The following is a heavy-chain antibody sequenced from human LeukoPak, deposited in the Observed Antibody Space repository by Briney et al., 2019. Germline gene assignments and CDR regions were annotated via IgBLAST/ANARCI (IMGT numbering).Heavy chain of an antibody. J-gene: IGHJ3*02. D-gene: IGHD6-13*01. CDR3: ARVGIAAAGIDAFDI. V-gene: IGHV1-2*02. CDR2: INPNSGGT. Sequence: ASVKVSCKASGYTFTGYYMHWVRQAPGQGLEWMGWINPNSGGTNYAQKFQGRVTMTRGTSISTAYMELSRLRSDDTAVYYCARVGIAAAGIDAFDIWGQGTMVTVSS. CDR1: GYTFTGYY.